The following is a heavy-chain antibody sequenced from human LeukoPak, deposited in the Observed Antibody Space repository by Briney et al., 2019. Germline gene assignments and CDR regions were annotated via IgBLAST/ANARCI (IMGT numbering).Heavy chain of an antibody. CDR1: GFTFNDYW. CDR2: LDQDGGEK. V-gene: IGHV3-7*05. CDR3: ARVRPGNYFDY. J-gene: IGHJ4*02. Sequence: GGSLRLSCAASGFTFNDYWMTWVRQAPGKGLESVASLDQDGGEKYYVDLVKGRLTISRDNAKNSLSLQMNSLRAEDTAVYYCARVRPGNYFDYWGQGTLVTVSS.